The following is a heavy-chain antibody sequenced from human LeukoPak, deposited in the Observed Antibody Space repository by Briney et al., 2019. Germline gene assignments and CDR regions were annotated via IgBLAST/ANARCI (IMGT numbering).Heavy chain of an antibody. D-gene: IGHD3-3*01. CDR1: GYTFTSYA. CDR2: INTNTGNP. J-gene: IGHJ6*02. Sequence: ASVKVSCKASGYTFTSYAMNWVRQAPGQGLEWMGWINTNTGNPTYAQGFTGRFVLSLDTSVSTAYLQISSLKAEDTAVYYCARELRFLEWLFPYYYYGMDVWGQGTTVTVSS. V-gene: IGHV7-4-1*02. CDR3: ARELRFLEWLFPYYYYGMDV.